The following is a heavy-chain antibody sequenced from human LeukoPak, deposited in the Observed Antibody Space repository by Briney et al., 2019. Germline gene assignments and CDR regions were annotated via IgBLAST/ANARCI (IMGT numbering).Heavy chain of an antibody. D-gene: IGHD3-3*01. V-gene: IGHV1-18*01. CDR1: GGTFSSYA. J-gene: IGHJ6*03. CDR3: ARYYDLWSGYRVYYYYYYMDV. CDR2: ISAYNGNT. Sequence: GASVTVSCKASGGTFSSYAISWVRQAPGQGLEWMGWISAYNGNTNYAQKLQGRVTMTTDTSTSTAYMELRSLRSDDTAVYYCARYYDLWSGYRVYYYYYYMDVWGKGTTVTVSS.